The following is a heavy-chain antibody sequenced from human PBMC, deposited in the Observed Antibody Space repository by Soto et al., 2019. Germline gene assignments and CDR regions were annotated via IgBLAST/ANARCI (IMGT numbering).Heavy chain of an antibody. J-gene: IGHJ6*02. CDR2: IYYSGST. CDR3: ARRRTSHGMDV. V-gene: IGHV4-59*01. CDR1: GGSISSYY. Sequence: LSLTCTVSGGSISSYYWSWIRQPPGKGLEWIGYIYYSGSTNYNPSLKSRVTISVDTSKNQFSLKLSSVTAADTAVYYCARRRTSHGMDVWGQGTTVTVSS.